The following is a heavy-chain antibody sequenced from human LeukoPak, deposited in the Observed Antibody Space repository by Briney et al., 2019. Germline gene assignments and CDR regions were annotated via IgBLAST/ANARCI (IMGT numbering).Heavy chain of an antibody. CDR3: ATTFYYDSSGYFSYYFFDY. CDR1: GFTFSSYA. CDR2: ISGSGGST. Sequence: PGGSLRLSCAASGFTFSSYAMSWVRQAPGKGLEWVSTISGSGGSTHYADSVKGRFTISRDNSKNTRYLQVNTLSVEDTAIYYCATTFYYDSSGYFSYYFFDYWGQGTLVTVSS. V-gene: IGHV3-23*01. J-gene: IGHJ4*02. D-gene: IGHD3-22*01.